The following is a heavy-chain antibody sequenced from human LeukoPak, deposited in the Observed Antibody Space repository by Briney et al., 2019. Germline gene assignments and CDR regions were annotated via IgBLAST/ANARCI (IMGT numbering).Heavy chain of an antibody. CDR3: ARSIVVVINRNWYFDL. Sequence: GASVKVSCKASGYTFTSYGISWVRQAPGQGLEWMGWISAYNGNTNYAQKLQGRVTMTTDTSTSTVYMELRSLRSEDTAVYYCARSIVVVINRNWYFDLWGRGTLVTVSS. V-gene: IGHV1-18*01. J-gene: IGHJ2*01. CDR1: GYTFTSYG. CDR2: ISAYNGNT. D-gene: IGHD3-22*01.